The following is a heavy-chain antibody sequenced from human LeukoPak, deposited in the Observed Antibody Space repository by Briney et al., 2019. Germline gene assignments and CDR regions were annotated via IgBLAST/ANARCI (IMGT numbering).Heavy chain of an antibody. CDR2: LTGSGTST. V-gene: IGHV3-23*01. CDR1: GLTFTYYA. CDR3: GKALYGTGTYSPFDV. Sequence: GGSQRLSCAASGLTFTYYAMSWVRQAPGKGLEWVSTLTGSGTSTYYADSVKGRFTISRDISKNTLYLQMNSLRAEDTALYYCGKALYGTGTYSPFDVWGLGTLVTVSS. D-gene: IGHD3-10*01. J-gene: IGHJ3*01.